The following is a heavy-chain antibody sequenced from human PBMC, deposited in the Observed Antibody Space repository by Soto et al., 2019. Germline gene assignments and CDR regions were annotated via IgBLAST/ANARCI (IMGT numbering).Heavy chain of an antibody. V-gene: IGHV4-31*03. CDR2: IYYSGST. J-gene: IGHJ5*02. CDR1: GGSISSGGYY. CDR3: ARSVYH. Sequence: QVQLQESGPGLVKPSQTLSLTCTVSGGSISSGGYYWSWIRQHQGTGLECIGYIYYSGSTHYNPSTKSRVTISVDTPKNQCSLKLSSVTDADTAVYYCARSVYHWGQGTLVTVSS.